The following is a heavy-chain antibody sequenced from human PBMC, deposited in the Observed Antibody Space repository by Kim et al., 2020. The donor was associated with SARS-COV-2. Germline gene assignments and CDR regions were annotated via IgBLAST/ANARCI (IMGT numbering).Heavy chain of an antibody. J-gene: IGHJ5*01. CDR2: IYHSGST. CDR3: ARDQNWNYVTLHLGDWF. V-gene: IGHV4-38-2*02. CDR1: GYSISSGYY. D-gene: IGHD1-7*01. Sequence: SETLSLTCTVSGYSISSGYYWGWIRQPPGKGLEWIGSIYHSGSTYYNPSLKSRVTISVDTSKNQFSLKLSSVTAADTAVYYCARDQNWNYVTLHLGDWF.